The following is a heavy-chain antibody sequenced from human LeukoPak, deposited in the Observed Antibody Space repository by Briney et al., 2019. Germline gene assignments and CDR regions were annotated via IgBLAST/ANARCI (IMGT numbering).Heavy chain of an antibody. CDR1: GYSFSSGYY. Sequence: SETLSLTCAVSGYSFSSGYYWGWIRQPPGKGREWIGSIYHSGSTYYNPSLKSRVTISVDTSKNQFSLKLSSVTAADTAVYYCARLGPEFDFWSGYYPGDAFDIWGQGTMVTVSS. V-gene: IGHV4-38-2*01. CDR2: IYHSGST. J-gene: IGHJ3*02. D-gene: IGHD3-3*01. CDR3: ARLGPEFDFWSGYYPGDAFDI.